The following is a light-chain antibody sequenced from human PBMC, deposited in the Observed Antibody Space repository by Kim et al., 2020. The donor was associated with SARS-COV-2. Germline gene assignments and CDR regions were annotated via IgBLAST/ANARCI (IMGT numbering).Light chain of an antibody. CDR2: DNN. CDR1: SSNIGKNY. J-gene: IGLJ2*01. CDR3: GTWDSSLSAGV. Sequence: GQKVTISCSGSSSNIGKNYVSWYQQLPGTAPKLLIYDNNKRPSGIPDRFSGSKSGTSATLGITGLQTGDEADYYCGTWDSSLSAGVFGGGTKLTVL. V-gene: IGLV1-51*01.